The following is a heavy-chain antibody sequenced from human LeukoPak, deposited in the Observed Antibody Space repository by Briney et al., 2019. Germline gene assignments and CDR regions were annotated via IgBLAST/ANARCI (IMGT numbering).Heavy chain of an antibody. CDR1: GFTVNNNY. D-gene: IGHD5-24*01. CDR2: IYSGGST. J-gene: IGHJ4*02. CDR3: AKSGYNRFDY. Sequence: GSLRLSCAASGFTVNNNYMSWVRQAPGKGLEWVSGIYSGGSTYYADSVKGRFTISRDNSKNTLYLQMNSLRAEDTAVYYCAKSGYNRFDYWGQGTLVTVSS. V-gene: IGHV3-53*01.